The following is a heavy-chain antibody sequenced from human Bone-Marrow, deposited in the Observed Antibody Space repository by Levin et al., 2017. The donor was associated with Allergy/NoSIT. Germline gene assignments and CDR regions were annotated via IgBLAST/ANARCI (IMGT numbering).Heavy chain of an antibody. J-gene: IGHJ6*03. CDR1: GGSISSGRYY. CDR2: IYTTGST. V-gene: IGHV4-61*02. D-gene: IGHD2-15*01. Sequence: KPSETLSLTCSVSGGSISSGRYYFTWVRQSAGKGLEWIGRIYTTGSTNYNPSLESRVTISRDTFKKEVYLTLSSVTAADTAVYYCARDRLASLYCYSMDVWGRGTTVIVSS. CDR3: ARDRLASLYCYSMDV.